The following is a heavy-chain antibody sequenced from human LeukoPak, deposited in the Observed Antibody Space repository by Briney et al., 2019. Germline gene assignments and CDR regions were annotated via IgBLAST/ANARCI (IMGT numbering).Heavy chain of an antibody. V-gene: IGHV3-21*01. D-gene: IGHD2-2*02. CDR2: ISSSSSYI. CDR1: GFTFSSYS. CDR3: ARHPRDIVVVPAAIREGDY. J-gene: IGHJ4*02. Sequence: GGSLRLSCAASGFTFSSYSMNWVRQAPGKGLEWVSSISSSSSYIYYADSVKGRFTISRDNSKNSLYLQMNSLRAEDTAVYYCARHPRDIVVVPAAIREGDYCGQGPLVTVSS.